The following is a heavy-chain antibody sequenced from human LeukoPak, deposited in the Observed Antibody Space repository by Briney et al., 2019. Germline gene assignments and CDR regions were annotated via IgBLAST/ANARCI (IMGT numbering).Heavy chain of an antibody. CDR2: IGLASGFV. V-gene: IGHV3-21*05. D-gene: IGHD1-20*01. CDR3: ARDHNWAFGS. CDR1: GFTFSDYS. J-gene: IGHJ4*02. Sequence: PGGSLRLSCAASGFTFSDYSMNWVRRAPGRGLGWISYIGLASGFVSYADSVKGRFTISSDTARNSVYLQMNSLRAEDTAVYYCARDHNWAFGSWGQGTLVTVSS.